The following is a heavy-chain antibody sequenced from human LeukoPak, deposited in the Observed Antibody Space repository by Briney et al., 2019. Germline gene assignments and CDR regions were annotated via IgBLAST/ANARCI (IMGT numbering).Heavy chain of an antibody. D-gene: IGHD6-13*01. CDR3: ARAIPGIAAAGTSDY. Sequence: GGFLRLSCAASGFTFSSYSMNWVRQAPGKGLEWVSSISSSSSYIYYADSVKGRFTISRDNAKNSLYLQMNSLRAEDTAEYYCARAIPGIAAAGTSDYWGQGTLVTVSS. CDR2: ISSSSSYI. CDR1: GFTFSSYS. V-gene: IGHV3-21*01. J-gene: IGHJ4*02.